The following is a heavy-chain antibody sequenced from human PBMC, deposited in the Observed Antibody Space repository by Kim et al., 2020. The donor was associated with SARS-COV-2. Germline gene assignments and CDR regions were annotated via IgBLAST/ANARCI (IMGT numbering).Heavy chain of an antibody. Sequence: GGSLRLSCAASGFTFSNAWMSWVRQAPGKGLEWVGRIKSKTDGGTTDYAAPVKGRFTISRDDSKNTLYLQMNSLKTEDTAVYYCTTEGSGWLGGFDPWGQGTLVTVSS. V-gene: IGHV3-15*01. CDR2: IKSKTDGGTT. CDR3: TTEGSGWLGGFDP. J-gene: IGHJ5*02. CDR1: GFTFSNAW. D-gene: IGHD6-19*01.